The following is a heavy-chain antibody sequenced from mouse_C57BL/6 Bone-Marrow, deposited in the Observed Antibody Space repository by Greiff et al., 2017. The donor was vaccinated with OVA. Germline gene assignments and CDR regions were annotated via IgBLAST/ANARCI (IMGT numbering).Heavy chain of an antibody. D-gene: IGHD2-2*01. CDR3: ARDRGGRATRVTTWYFDV. Sequence: EVKLMESEGGLVQPGSSMKLSCTASGFTFSDYYMAWVRQVPEKGLEWVANINYDGSSTYYLDSLKSRFIISRDNAKNILYLQMSSLKSEDTATYYCARDRGGRATRVTTWYFDVWGTGTTVTVSS. CDR1: GFTFSDYY. V-gene: IGHV5-16*01. J-gene: IGHJ1*03. CDR2: INYDGSST.